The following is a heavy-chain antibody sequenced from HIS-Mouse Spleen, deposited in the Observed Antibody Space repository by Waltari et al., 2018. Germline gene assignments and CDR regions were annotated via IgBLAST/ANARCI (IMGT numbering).Heavy chain of an antibody. J-gene: IGHJ4*02. CDR3: AKDLGLDTGALDY. Sequence: QVQLVESGGGGVQPGRSLRLSCAVSGFTFGSCGMRWFRRAPGKGLEWVAVISYDGSNKYYADSVKGRFTISRDNSKNTLYLQMNSLRAEDTAVYYCAKDLGLDTGALDYWGQGTLVTVSS. V-gene: IGHV3-30*18. CDR1: GFTFGSCG. CDR2: ISYDGSNK. D-gene: IGHD3-10*01.